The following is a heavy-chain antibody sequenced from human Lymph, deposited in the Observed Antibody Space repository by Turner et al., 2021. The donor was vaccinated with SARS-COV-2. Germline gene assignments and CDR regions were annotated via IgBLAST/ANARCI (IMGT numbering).Heavy chain of an antibody. CDR1: GFTVSSNY. J-gene: IGHJ6*02. CDR3: ARDEGHYGMDV. CDR2: IYSGGST. V-gene: IGHV3-53*04. Sequence: EVQLVESGGGLVQLGGSLRLSCAASGFTVSSNYMTWVRQAPRKGLEWVSVIYSGGSTYYADSVKGRFTISRHNSKHTLYLQMNGLRAEDTAVYYCARDEGHYGMDVWGQGTTVTVSS.